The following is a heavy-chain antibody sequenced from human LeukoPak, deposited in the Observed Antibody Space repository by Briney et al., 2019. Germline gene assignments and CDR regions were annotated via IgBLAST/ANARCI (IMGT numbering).Heavy chain of an antibody. D-gene: IGHD6-13*01. CDR1: GGSISNYY. CDR2: IYYSGST. CDR3: ARREAAAGTFDY. J-gene: IGHJ4*02. V-gene: IGHV4-59*08. Sequence: PSETLSLTCTVSGGSISNYYWSWIRQPPGKGLECIGYIYYSGSTNYSPSLKSRVTISVDTSKNQFSLKLSSVTAADTAVYYCARREAAAGTFDYWGQGTLVTVSS.